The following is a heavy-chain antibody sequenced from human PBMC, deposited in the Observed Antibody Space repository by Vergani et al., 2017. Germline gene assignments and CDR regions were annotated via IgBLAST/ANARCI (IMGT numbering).Heavy chain of an antibody. V-gene: IGHV1-69*04. D-gene: IGHD3-16*02. Sequence: QVQLVQSGAEVKKPGSSVKVSCKASGGTFSSYAISWVRQAPGQGLEWMGRIIPILGIANYAQKFQGRVTITADKSTSTAYMELSSLRSEDTAVYYCAGDLMITFGGVIVPDDYWGQGTLVTVSS. CDR3: AGDLMITFGGVIVPDDY. CDR1: GGTFSSYA. J-gene: IGHJ4*02. CDR2: IIPILGIA.